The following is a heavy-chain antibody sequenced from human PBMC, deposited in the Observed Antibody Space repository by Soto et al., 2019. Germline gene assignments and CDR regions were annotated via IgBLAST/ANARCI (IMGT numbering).Heavy chain of an antibody. J-gene: IGHJ5*02. CDR2: IYYRGST. Sequence: QVQLQESGPGLVKPSETLSLTCTVSGGSVSSGSYYWSWIRQPPGKGLEWIGYIYYRGSTNYNPSLKSRVTTSVDTSKNLFSLKMSSVTAADTAVYYCARGYYGSGSYYNVDWFDPWGQGTLVTVSP. D-gene: IGHD3-10*01. CDR1: GGSVSSGSYY. V-gene: IGHV4-61*01. CDR3: ARGYYGSGSYYNVDWFDP.